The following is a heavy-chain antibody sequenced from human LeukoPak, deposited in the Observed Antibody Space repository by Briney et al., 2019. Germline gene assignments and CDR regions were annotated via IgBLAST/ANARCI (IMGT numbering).Heavy chain of an antibody. CDR1: GFTFSDFW. V-gene: IGHV3-7*01. CDR2: INQDGSEN. D-gene: IGHD3-10*01. J-gene: IGHJ4*02. Sequence: PGGSLRLSCAASGFTFSDFWMGWVRQAPGKGLEWVANINQDGSENYYVDSVKGRFTISRDNVKNSLYLQMNSLRAEDTAVYYCTKGRSNHYWGQGTLVTVST. CDR3: TKGRSNHY.